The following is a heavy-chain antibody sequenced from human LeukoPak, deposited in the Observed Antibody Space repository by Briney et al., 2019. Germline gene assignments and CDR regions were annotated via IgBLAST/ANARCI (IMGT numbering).Heavy chain of an antibody. D-gene: IGHD1-14*01. J-gene: IGHJ3*02. CDR3: AREEPSGAFDI. Sequence: PGGSQRLSCAASGFPFDHYGISWPRHAPGKALEWVSGINWNGGSTGYADSVKGRFTISRDNAKNSLYLQMNSLRAEDTALYYCAREEPSGAFDIWGQGTMVTVSS. CDR1: GFPFDHYG. V-gene: IGHV3-20*04. CDR2: INWNGGST.